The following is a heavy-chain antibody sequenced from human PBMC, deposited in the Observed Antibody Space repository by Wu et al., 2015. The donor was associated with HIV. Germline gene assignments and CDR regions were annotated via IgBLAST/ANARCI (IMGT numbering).Heavy chain of an antibody. CDR1: GYTFTSYG. V-gene: IGHV1-18*01. Sequence: QVQLVQSGAEVKKPGASVKVSCKASGYTFTSYGISWVRQAPGQGLEWMGWISAYNGNTNYAQKLQGRVTMTTDTSTSTAYMELRSLRSDDTAVYYCARRVWFGESPLGGTPLYRGMDVWGQGTTVTVSS. CDR2: ISAYNGNT. CDR3: ARRVWFGESPLGGTPLYRGMDV. D-gene: IGHD3-10*01. J-gene: IGHJ6*02.